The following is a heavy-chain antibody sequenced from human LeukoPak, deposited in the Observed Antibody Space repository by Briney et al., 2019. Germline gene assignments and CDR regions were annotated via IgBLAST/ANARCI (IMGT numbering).Heavy chain of an antibody. V-gene: IGHV4-39*01. CDR1: GGSIRSSYSY. Sequence: SETLSLTCSVSGGSIRSSYSYWGWIRQTPGKGLEWTGTTHYFGTTYYNPSLKSRLTISVDTSKKQLSLQLTSVTAADTAFYYCARGKGVAIFGVVRPHRPYYMDVWGKGTTVTASS. J-gene: IGHJ6*03. CDR2: THYFGTT. D-gene: IGHD3-3*01. CDR3: ARGKGVAIFGVVRPHRPYYMDV.